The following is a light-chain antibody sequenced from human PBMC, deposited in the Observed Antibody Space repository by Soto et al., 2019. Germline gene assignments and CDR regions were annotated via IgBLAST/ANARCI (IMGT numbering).Light chain of an antibody. CDR2: KAS. CDR3: QQYNSYSQT. CDR1: ESISNW. V-gene: IGKV1-5*03. Sequence: DIQMTQSPSTLSASVGDRVIITCRASESISNWLAWYQQKPGKAPNLLIYKASSLKSGVPLRFSGSGSGTEFTLTINSLRPDDFATYYCQQYNSYSQTFGQGTKVDIK. J-gene: IGKJ1*01.